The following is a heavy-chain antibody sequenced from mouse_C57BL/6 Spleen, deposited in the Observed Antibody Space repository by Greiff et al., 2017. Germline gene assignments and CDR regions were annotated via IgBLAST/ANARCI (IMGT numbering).Heavy chain of an antibody. Sequence: EVQGVESGGDLVKPGGSLKLSCAASGFTFSSYGMSWVRQTPDKRLEWVATISSGGSYTYYPDSVKGRFTISRDNAKNTLYLQMSSLKSEDTAMYYCASEIYYGYDEDAYWGQGTLVTVSA. CDR3: ASEIYYGYDEDAY. CDR2: ISSGGSYT. V-gene: IGHV5-6*01. J-gene: IGHJ3*01. CDR1: GFTFSSYG. D-gene: IGHD2-2*01.